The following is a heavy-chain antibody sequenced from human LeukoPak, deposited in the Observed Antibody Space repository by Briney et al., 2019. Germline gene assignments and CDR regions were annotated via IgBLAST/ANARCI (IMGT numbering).Heavy chain of an antibody. J-gene: IGHJ4*02. Sequence: GSSVTVSCKASGYTFTGYYMHLVRQAPGQGLEWMGWINPNSGGTNYAQKFQGRVTMTRDTSNSTAYMELSRLRSDDTAVYYCARDVGTVVTLRGLFDYWGQGTLVTVSS. CDR3: ARDVGTVVTLRGLFDY. CDR2: INPNSGGT. CDR1: GYTFTGYY. D-gene: IGHD4-23*01. V-gene: IGHV1-2*02.